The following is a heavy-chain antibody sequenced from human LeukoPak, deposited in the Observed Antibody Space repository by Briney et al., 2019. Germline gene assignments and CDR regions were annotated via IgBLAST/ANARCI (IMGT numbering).Heavy chain of an antibody. CDR1: GFTFDNYA. D-gene: IGHD6-19*01. V-gene: IGHV3-9*01. CDR2: ISWNSGYI. J-gene: IGHJ4*02. CDR3: AKVRGTYSSGYFFDY. Sequence: GGSLRLSCAASGFTFDNYAMHWVRPAPGKGLEWLSIISWNSGYIGYADSVKGRFTISRDNAKKSLDLQMNSLRAEDTAFYYCAKVRGTYSSGYFFDYWGQGTLVTVSS.